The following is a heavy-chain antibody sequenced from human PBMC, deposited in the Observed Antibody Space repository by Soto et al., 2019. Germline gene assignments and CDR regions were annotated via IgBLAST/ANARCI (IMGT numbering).Heavy chain of an antibody. Sequence: QVQLVQSGAEVKKPGASVKVSCKASGYTFTSYGISWVRQAPGQGLEWMGWISAYNGNTNYVQKLQGRVTMTTDTSESTAYMELRSLRSDDTAVYYCARVPYSSSSHENWFDPWGQGTLVTVSS. V-gene: IGHV1-18*01. D-gene: IGHD6-6*01. J-gene: IGHJ5*02. CDR1: GYTFTSYG. CDR3: ARVPYSSSSHENWFDP. CDR2: ISAYNGNT.